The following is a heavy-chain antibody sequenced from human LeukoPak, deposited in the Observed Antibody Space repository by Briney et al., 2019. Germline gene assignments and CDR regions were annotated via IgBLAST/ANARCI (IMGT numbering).Heavy chain of an antibody. D-gene: IGHD2-2*01. CDR2: ISSSSSYI. CDR3: ARDFGYCSSTSCYDYYGMDV. V-gene: IGHV3-21*01. Sequence: GGSLRPSCAASGFTFSSYSMNWVRQAPGKGLEWVSSISSSSSYIYYADSVKGRFTISRDNAKNSLYLQMNSLRAEDTAVYYCARDFGYCSSTSCYDYYGMDVWGQGTTVTVSS. J-gene: IGHJ6*02. CDR1: GFTFSSYS.